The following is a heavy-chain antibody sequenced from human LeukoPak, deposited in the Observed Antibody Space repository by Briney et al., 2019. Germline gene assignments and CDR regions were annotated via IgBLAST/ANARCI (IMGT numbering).Heavy chain of an antibody. V-gene: IGHV1-69*06. J-gene: IGHJ3*02. CDR2: IIPIFGTA. Sequence: ASVKVSCKASGGTFSSYAISWVRQAPGQGLEWMGGIIPIFGTANYAQKFQGRVTITADKSTSTAYMELSSLRSEDTAVYYCARDGGYCSGGSCSSYAFDIWGQGTMVTVSS. CDR1: GGTFSSYA. D-gene: IGHD2-15*01. CDR3: ARDGGYCSGGSCSSYAFDI.